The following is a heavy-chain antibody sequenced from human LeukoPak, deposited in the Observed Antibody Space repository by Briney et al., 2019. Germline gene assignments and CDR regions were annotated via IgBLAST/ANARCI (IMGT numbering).Heavy chain of an antibody. CDR2: IIPLFGTA. CDR1: GDTFSSFA. D-gene: IGHD4-17*01. Sequence: GASVKASCKASGDTFSSFAVSWVRQAPGQGLEWMGRIIPLFGTADYAQRYQGRVTISADNSLNTAYLELSSLTSEDTAVYYCASPYDYGDHYLDALHIWGQGTIVTVSS. CDR3: ASPYDYGDHYLDALHI. J-gene: IGHJ3*02. V-gene: IGHV1-69*06.